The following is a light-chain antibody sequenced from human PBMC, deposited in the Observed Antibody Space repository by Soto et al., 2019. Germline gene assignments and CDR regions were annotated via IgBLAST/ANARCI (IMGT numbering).Light chain of an antibody. CDR3: QQSYSTPIT. CDR1: QSISSY. Sequence: DIQMTQSPSSLSASVGDRVTITCRASQSISSYLNWYQQKPGNAPKLLIYAASSLQSGVPSRLSGSGSGTDFTLTISSLQPEDFATYYCQQSYSTPITFGQGTRLEIK. J-gene: IGKJ5*01. V-gene: IGKV1-39*01. CDR2: AAS.